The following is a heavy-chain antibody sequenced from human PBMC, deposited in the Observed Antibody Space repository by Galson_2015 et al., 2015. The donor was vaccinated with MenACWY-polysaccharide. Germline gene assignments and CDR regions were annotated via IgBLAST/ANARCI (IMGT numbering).Heavy chain of an antibody. D-gene: IGHD3-10*01. Sequence: ETLSLPCTVSGGSISSRSYYWGWIRQPPGKGLEWIGSIYYSGSTNYNPSLESRVTISVDTSKNQFSLKLNSVPAADTAVYYCARVTSVIRGVISNWGQGTLVTVSS. CDR3: ARVTSVIRGVISN. J-gene: IGHJ4*02. CDR2: IYYSGST. V-gene: IGHV4-39*07. CDR1: GGSISSRSYY.